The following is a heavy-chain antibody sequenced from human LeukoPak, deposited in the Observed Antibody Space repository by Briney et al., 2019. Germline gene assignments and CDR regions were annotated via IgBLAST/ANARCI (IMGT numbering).Heavy chain of an antibody. V-gene: IGHV3-43D*03. CDR1: GFTFDDYA. D-gene: IGHD2-15*01. CDR3: AKPHGRYCSGGTCYSHAFGI. Sequence: GRSLRLSCAASGFTFDDYAMHWVRQAPGKGLEWVSLVNWDGADTYYADSVKGRFTISRDNSKNSLYLQMNSLRPEDTALYFCAKPHGRYCSGGTCYSHAFGIWGQGTMVTVSS. J-gene: IGHJ3*02. CDR2: VNWDGADT.